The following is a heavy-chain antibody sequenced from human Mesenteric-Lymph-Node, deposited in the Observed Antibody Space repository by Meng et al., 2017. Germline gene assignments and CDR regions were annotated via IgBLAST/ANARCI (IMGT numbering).Heavy chain of an antibody. D-gene: IGHD1-14*01. J-gene: IGHJ4*02. CDR3: ARGSPGRLDY. V-gene: IGHV4-59*01. Sequence: SETLSLTCTVSGGSISSYYWSWIRRPPGKGLEWIGYIYYSGNTHYNPSLKSRVTISVDTSKSQFSLKLSSVTAADTAVYYCARGSPGRLDYWGQGTLVTVSS. CDR2: IYYSGNT. CDR1: GGSISSYY.